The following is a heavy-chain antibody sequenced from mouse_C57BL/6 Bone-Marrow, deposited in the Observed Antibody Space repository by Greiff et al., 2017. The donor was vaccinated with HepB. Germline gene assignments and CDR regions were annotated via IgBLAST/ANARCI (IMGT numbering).Heavy chain of an antibody. CDR1: GYSITSGYY. CDR3: AREELRRDYAMDY. D-gene: IGHD3-2*02. Sequence: EVKLQESGPGLVKPSQSLSLTCSVTGYSITSGYYWNWIRQFPGNKLEWMGYISYDGSNNYNPSLKNRISITRDTSKNQFFLKLNSVTTEDTATYYCAREELRRDYAMDYWGQGTSVTVSS. V-gene: IGHV3-6*01. J-gene: IGHJ4*01. CDR2: ISYDGSN.